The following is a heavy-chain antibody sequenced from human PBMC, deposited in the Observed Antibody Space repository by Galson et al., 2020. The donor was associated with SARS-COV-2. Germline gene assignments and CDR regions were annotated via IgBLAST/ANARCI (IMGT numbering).Heavy chain of an antibody. Sequence: SETLSLTCTVSGGSISSGSYYWSWIRQPAGKGLEWIGRIYTSGSTNYNPSLKSRVTISVDTSKNQFSLKLSSVTAADTAVYYCAREGNFWSGYYTGPYYYYYGMDVWGQGTTVTVSS. CDR3: AREGNFWSGYYTGPYYYYYGMDV. CDR1: GGSISSGSYY. V-gene: IGHV4-61*02. J-gene: IGHJ6*02. D-gene: IGHD3-3*01. CDR2: IYTSGST.